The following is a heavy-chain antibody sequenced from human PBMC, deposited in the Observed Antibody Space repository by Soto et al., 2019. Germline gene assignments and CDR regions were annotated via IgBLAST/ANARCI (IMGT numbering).Heavy chain of an antibody. CDR3: ARGGGSATTLYFDY. D-gene: IGHD3-16*01. J-gene: IGHJ4*02. CDR2: INPSGGNT. CDR1: GYTFTSYF. Sequence: QVQLVQSGAEVKKPGASVKVSCKASGYTFTSYFMHWVRQAPGQGLEGMGIINPSGGNTNYAQKFQGRLTMPGDTSTSTVYMELSSLRSEETAVYSCARGGGSATTLYFDYWGQGALVTVSS. V-gene: IGHV1-46*01.